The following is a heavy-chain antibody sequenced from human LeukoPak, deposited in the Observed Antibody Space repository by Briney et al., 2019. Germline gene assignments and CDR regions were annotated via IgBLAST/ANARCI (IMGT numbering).Heavy chain of an antibody. J-gene: IGHJ6*02. D-gene: IGHD2-15*01. CDR1: GYTFTSYG. Sequence: ASVKVSCKASGYTFTSYGISWVRQAPGQGLEWMGWISAYNGNTNYAQKLQGRVTMTTDTSTSTAYMELRSLRSDDTAVYYCASSGALNTGYCSGGSCYRHYYYYGMDVWGQGTMVTVSS. CDR2: ISAYNGNT. CDR3: ASSGALNTGYCSGGSCYRHYYYYGMDV. V-gene: IGHV1-18*01.